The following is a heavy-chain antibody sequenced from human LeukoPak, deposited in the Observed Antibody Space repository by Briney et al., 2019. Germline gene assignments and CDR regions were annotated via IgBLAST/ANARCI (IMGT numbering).Heavy chain of an antibody. Sequence: PGGSLRLSCAASGFTFSSYGMHWVRQAPGKGLEWVAVISDDGSNKYYADSVKGRFTISRDNSKNTLYLQMNSLRAEDTAVYYCATRGYSYGYPVEYWGQGTLVTVSS. V-gene: IGHV3-30*03. CDR3: ATRGYSYGYPVEY. CDR1: GFTFSSYG. J-gene: IGHJ4*02. CDR2: ISDDGSNK. D-gene: IGHD5-18*01.